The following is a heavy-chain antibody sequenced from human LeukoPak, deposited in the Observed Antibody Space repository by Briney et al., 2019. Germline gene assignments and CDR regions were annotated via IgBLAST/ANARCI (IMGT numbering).Heavy chain of an antibody. J-gene: IGHJ6*02. CDR2: ISRDSANI. CDR1: GFTFDDYV. Sequence: PGGSLRLSCAASGFTFDDYVMHWVRQAPGRGLEWVSGISRDSANIGYADSVKGRFTISRDNAKNSLYLQMNSLTTEDTALYYCARDFCTGCNYYFYGMDVWSRGTTVTVSS. D-gene: IGHD2-2*01. V-gene: IGHV3-9*01. CDR3: ARDFCTGCNYYFYGMDV.